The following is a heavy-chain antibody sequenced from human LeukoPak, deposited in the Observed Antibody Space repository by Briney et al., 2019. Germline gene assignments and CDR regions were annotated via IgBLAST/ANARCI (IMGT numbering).Heavy chain of an antibody. CDR3: ARTSSGYWPGWFDP. Sequence: SETLSLTCAVYGGSFSGYYWSWIRQPPGKGLEWIGEINHSGSTNYNPSLKSRVSISVDTSKNQFSLKLSSVTAADTAMYYCARTSSGYWPGWFDPWGQRTLVTVSS. J-gene: IGHJ5*02. V-gene: IGHV4-34*09. CDR2: INHSGST. D-gene: IGHD3-3*01. CDR1: GGSFSGYY.